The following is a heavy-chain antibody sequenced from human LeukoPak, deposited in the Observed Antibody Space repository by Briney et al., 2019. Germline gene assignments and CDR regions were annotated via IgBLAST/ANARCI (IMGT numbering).Heavy chain of an antibody. V-gene: IGHV3-48*03. CDR3: ARGVYSYSGMDV. CDR1: GFTVSSNY. J-gene: IGHJ6*02. Sequence: GGSLRLSCAASGFTVSSNYMNWVRQAPGKGLEWVSYISSSGSTIYYADSVKGRFTISRDNAKNSLYLQMNSLRAEDTAVYYCARGVYSYSGMDVWGQGTTVTVSS. D-gene: IGHD2-8*01. CDR2: ISSSGSTI.